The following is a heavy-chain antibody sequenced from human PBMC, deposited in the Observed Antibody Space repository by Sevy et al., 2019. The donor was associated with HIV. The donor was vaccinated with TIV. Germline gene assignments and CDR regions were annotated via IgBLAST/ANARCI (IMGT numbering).Heavy chain of an antibody. J-gene: IGHJ4*02. CDR1: GFTFSSYS. Sequence: GESLKISCAASGFTFSSYSMNWVRQAPGKGLEWVSYISSSSSTIYYADSVKGRFTISRDNAKNSLYLQMNSLRDEDTAVYYGAGYCSSTSCYRPAPNWGQGTLVTVSS. V-gene: IGHV3-48*02. CDR2: ISSSSSTI. D-gene: IGHD2-2*01. CDR3: AGYCSSTSCYRPAPN.